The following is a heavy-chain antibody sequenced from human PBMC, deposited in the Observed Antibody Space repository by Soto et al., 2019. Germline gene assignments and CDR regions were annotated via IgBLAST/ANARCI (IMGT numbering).Heavy chain of an antibody. CDR2: IYNGGST. D-gene: IGHD3-10*01. V-gene: IGHV3-53*01. J-gene: IGHJ4*02. Sequence: GGSLRLSCAASGITVRSNYMSWVRQAPGKGLEWVAIIYNGGSTSYADSVKGRFTISRDNSKNTVDLQMNSLRAEDTAVYYCARERLYGPASAWGQGTLVTVSS. CDR3: ARERLYGPASA. CDR1: GITVRSNY.